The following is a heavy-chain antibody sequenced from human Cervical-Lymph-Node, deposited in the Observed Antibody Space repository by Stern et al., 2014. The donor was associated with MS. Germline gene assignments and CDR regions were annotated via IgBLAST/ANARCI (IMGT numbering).Heavy chain of an antibody. CDR2: IGYDGRNP. V-gene: IGHV3-33*01. CDR1: GFSFSRYA. D-gene: IGHD6-13*01. CDR3: ASAYSSSHYYFDY. J-gene: IGHJ4*02. Sequence: VQLVESGGGVVQPGRSLRVSCAASGFSFSRYAMHWVRQAPGKGLEWVALIGYDGRNPYYADSVTGRFTISRNNFKNTLYLQMNSLRAEDTAVYYCASAYSSSHYYFDYWGQGTLVTVSS.